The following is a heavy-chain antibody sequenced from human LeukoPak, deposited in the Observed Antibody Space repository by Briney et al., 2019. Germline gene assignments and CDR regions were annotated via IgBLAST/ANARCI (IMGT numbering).Heavy chain of an antibody. CDR2: INPNSGGT. CDR3: ARDLPSRAAVWYYYMDV. V-gene: IGHV1-2*02. J-gene: IGHJ6*03. Sequence: ASVKVSCKASGYTFTGYYMHWVRQAPGQGLEWMGWINPNSGGTNYAQKFQGRVTMTRDTSISTAYMELSRLRSDDTAVYYCARDLPSRAAVWYYYMDVWGKGTTVTVSS. CDR1: GYTFTGYY. D-gene: IGHD3-16*01.